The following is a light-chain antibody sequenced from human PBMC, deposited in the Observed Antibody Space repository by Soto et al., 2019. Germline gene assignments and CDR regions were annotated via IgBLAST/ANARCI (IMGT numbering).Light chain of an antibody. CDR3: CSYAGSNTRLYV. J-gene: IGLJ1*01. Sequence: QSALTQPASVSGSPGQSITISCTGTSSDIGGYNYVSWYQQHPGKVPKLLIYDVSNRPSGVSWRFSGSKSGNTASLTISGLQAEDEADYYCCSYAGSNTRLYVFGTGTKLTVL. V-gene: IGLV2-14*03. CDR1: SSDIGGYNY. CDR2: DVS.